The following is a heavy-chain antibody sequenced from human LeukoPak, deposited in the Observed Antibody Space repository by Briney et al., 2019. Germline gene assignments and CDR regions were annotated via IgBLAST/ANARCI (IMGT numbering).Heavy chain of an antibody. V-gene: IGHV4-61*02. J-gene: IGHJ5*02. D-gene: IGHD6-13*01. CDR3: ASGDGAAAGTST. Sequence: SQTLSLTCTVSGGSISSGSYYWSWIRQPAGKGLEWIGRIYTSGSTNYNPSLKSRVTISVDTSKNQFSLKLSSVTAADTAVYYCASGDGAAAGTSTWGQGTLVTVSS. CDR1: GGSISSGSYY. CDR2: IYTSGST.